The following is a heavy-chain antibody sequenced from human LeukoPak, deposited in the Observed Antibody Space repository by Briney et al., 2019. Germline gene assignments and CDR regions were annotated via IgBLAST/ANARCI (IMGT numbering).Heavy chain of an antibody. CDR3: ARDSDFYYFDY. V-gene: IGHV3-30-3*01. D-gene: IGHD2/OR15-2a*01. CDR2: ISYDGSNK. CDR1: GFTFSSYA. J-gene: IGHJ4*02. Sequence: TGGSLRLSCAASGFTFSSYAMHWVRQAPGKGLEWVAVISYDGSNKYYADSVKGRFTISRDNSKNTLYLQMNSLRAEGTAVYYCARDSDFYYFDYWGQGTLVTVSS.